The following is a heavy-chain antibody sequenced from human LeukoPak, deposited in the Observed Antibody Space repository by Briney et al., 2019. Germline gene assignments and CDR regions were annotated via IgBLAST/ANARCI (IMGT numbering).Heavy chain of an antibody. J-gene: IGHJ3*02. CDR2: IYYSGST. Sequence: SETLSLTCTVSGGSISSSSYYWGWIRQPPGKGLEWIGSIYYSGSTYYNPSLKSRVTISVDTSKNQFSLKLSSVTAADTAVYYCVRRDILTARGAFDIWGQGTMVTVSS. D-gene: IGHD3-9*01. CDR3: VRRDILTARGAFDI. CDR1: GGSISSSSYY. V-gene: IGHV4-39*07.